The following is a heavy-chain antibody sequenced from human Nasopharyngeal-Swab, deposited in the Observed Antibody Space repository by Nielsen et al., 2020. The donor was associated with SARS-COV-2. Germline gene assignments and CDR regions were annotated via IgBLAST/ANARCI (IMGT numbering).Heavy chain of an antibody. CDR3: ARDQDVVVPAAIDYYYYGMDV. CDR2: ISSSGSTI. Sequence: WIRQPPGKGLEWVSYISSSGSTIHYADSVKGRFTISRDNAKNSLYLQMNSLRAEDTAVYYCARDQDVVVPAAIDYYYYGMDVWGQGTTVTVSS. D-gene: IGHD2-2*01. J-gene: IGHJ6*02. V-gene: IGHV3-11*04.